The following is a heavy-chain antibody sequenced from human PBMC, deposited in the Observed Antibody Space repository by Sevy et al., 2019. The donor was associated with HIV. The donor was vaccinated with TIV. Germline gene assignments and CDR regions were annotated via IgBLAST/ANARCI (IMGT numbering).Heavy chain of an antibody. CDR2: ISGSGGST. CDR1: GFTFSSYA. J-gene: IGHJ4*02. D-gene: IGHD3-22*01. Sequence: GGSLRLSCAASGFTFSSYAMSWVRQAPGKGLEWVSAISGSGGSTYYADSVKGRFTISRDNSKNKLYLQMNSLIAEDTAVYYCAKAGLQGGWLAFDYWGQGTLVTVSS. CDR3: AKAGLQGGWLAFDY. V-gene: IGHV3-23*01.